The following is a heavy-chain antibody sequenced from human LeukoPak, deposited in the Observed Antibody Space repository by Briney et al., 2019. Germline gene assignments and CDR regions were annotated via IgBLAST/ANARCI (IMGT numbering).Heavy chain of an antibody. CDR2: ISTYNVKT. CDR3: ARGSPLGHY. Sequence: ASVKVSCKASGYIFTSHDISWVRQAPGQGLEWMGWISTYNVKTNYAQKLQGRVTMTTDTSTSTAYMELRSLRSDDTAVYYCARGSPLGHYWGQGTLVTVSS. J-gene: IGHJ4*02. V-gene: IGHV1-18*01. CDR1: GYIFTSHD.